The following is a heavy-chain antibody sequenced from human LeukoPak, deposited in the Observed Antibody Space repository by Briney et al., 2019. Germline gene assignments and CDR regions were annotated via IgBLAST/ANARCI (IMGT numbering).Heavy chain of an antibody. Sequence: NAGESLKISCKGSGYNFPSYWIAWVRQMPGKGLEWMGIIYPGDSDTRYSPSFQGQVTISADKSISTAYLQWSSLKASDTAMYYCARLPLAYCGGDCYSYSDYWGQGTLVTVSS. D-gene: IGHD2-21*02. CDR1: GYNFPSYW. CDR2: IYPGDSDT. J-gene: IGHJ4*02. V-gene: IGHV5-51*01. CDR3: ARLPLAYCGGDCYSYSDY.